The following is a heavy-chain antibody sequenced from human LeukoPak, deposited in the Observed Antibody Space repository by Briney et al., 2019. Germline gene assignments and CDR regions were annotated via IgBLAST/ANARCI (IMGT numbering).Heavy chain of an antibody. D-gene: IGHD4-23*01. CDR1: GFTFSSYG. V-gene: IGHV3-30*18. CDR2: ISYDGTNK. CDR3: AKDFLVTVETPMDV. J-gene: IGHJ6*02. Sequence: GGSLRLSCAASGFTFSSYGMHWVRQTPGKGLEWVAVISYDGTNKYYADSVKGRFTVSRDNSKNTLYLQMNSLRAEETAVYYCAKDFLVTVETPMDVWGQGTTVTVSS.